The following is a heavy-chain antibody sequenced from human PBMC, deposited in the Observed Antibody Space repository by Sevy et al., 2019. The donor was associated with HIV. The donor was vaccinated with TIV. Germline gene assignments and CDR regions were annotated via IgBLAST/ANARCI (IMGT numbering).Heavy chain of an antibody. J-gene: IGHJ4*02. CDR1: GFTFRSFD. Sequence: GGSLRLSCEASGFTFRSFDMSWARQAPGKGLEWVSSISSYSNNIYYADSVKGRFTVSRDNAKNSLFLQMDSLGAEDTGLYFWGRVGGLYETDYWGQGTLVTVSS. CDR2: ISSYSNNI. V-gene: IGHV3-21*01. CDR3: GRVGGLYETDY. D-gene: IGHD2-8*01.